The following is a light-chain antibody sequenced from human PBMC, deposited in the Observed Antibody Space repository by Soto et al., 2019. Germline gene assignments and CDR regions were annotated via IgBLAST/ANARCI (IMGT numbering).Light chain of an antibody. Sequence: EIVLPQPPPTLSGSPGERAPPSCRASKRVSSNLAWYRQKPGQAPSLLIYGASTRATGIPARFSGSGSGTEFTLTISSLQSEDFAVYYCQQYNNWPPLTFGGGTKVEIK. J-gene: IGKJ4*01. V-gene: IGKV3-15*01. CDR2: GAS. CDR1: KRVSSN. CDR3: QQYNNWPPLT.